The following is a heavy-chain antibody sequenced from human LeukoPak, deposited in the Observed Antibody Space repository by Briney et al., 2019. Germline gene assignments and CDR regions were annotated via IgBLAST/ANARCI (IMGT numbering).Heavy chain of an antibody. J-gene: IGHJ4*02. D-gene: IGHD6-25*01. V-gene: IGHV4-4*02. CDR3: ARDRGSSGWVDY. CDR2: IYHSGSA. CDR1: GGSISSSNW. Sequence: SETLSLTCAVSGGSISSSNWWSWVRQPPGKGLEWIGEIYHSGSANYNPSLKSRVTISVDTSKNQFSLKLSSVTAADTAVYYCARDRGSSGWVDYWGQGTLVTVSS.